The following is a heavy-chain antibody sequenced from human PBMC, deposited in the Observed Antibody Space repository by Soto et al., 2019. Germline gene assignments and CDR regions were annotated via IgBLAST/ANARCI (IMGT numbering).Heavy chain of an antibody. CDR1: GFTFSSYA. V-gene: IGHV3-23*01. Sequence: GGSLRLSCAASGFTFSSYAMSWVRQAPGKGLEWVSAISGSGGSTYYADSVTGRFTISRDNSKNTLYLQMNSLRAEDTAVYYCAKVKEQWLVGGYDYWGQGTLVTVSS. D-gene: IGHD6-19*01. CDR3: AKVKEQWLVGGYDY. J-gene: IGHJ4*02. CDR2: ISGSGGST.